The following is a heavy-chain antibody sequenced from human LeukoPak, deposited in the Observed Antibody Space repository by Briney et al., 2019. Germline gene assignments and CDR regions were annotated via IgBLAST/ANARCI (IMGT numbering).Heavy chain of an antibody. J-gene: IGHJ4*02. CDR2: INPNSGGT. CDR1: GYTFTGYY. Sequence: ASVEVSCKASGYTFTGYYMHWVRQAPGQGLEWMGWINPNSGGTNYAQKFQGRVTMTRDTSISTAYMELSRLRSDDTAVYYCARVSSVRGVIPNYYFDYWGQGTLVTVSS. D-gene: IGHD3-10*01. CDR3: ARVSSVRGVIPNYYFDY. V-gene: IGHV1-2*02.